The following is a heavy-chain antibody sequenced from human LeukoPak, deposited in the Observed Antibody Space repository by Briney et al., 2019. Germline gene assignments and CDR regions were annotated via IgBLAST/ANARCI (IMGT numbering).Heavy chain of an antibody. CDR1: GFTFSSYG. V-gene: IGHV3-30*02. D-gene: IGHD3-22*01. Sequence: PGGSLRLSCAASGFTFSSYGMHWVRQAPGKGLEWVAFIRYDGSNKYYADSVKGRFTISRDNSKNTLYLQMNGLRAEDTAVYYCAKPYYYDSSGYYSVDYWGQGTLVTVSS. CDR2: IRYDGSNK. J-gene: IGHJ4*02. CDR3: AKPYYYDSSGYYSVDY.